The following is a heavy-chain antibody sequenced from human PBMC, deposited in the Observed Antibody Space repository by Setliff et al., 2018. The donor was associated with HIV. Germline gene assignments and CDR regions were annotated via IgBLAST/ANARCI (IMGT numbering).Heavy chain of an antibody. V-gene: IGHV4-34*01. D-gene: IGHD3-10*01. J-gene: IGHJ4*02. CDR1: GASFSGYF. CDR2: INHNRKT. CDR3: TRVRDHYDSGTYYRPLYFFDS. Sequence: PSETLSLTCAVDGASFSGYFWSWVRQSPGKGLEWIGEINHNRKTNYNPSLKSRVTISIDRSKNQFSLKLNSVIAADTAVYYCTRVRDHYDSGTYYRPLYFFDSWGQGTLVTVSS.